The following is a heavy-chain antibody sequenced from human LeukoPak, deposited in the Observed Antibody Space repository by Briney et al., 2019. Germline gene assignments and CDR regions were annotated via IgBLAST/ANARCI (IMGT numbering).Heavy chain of an antibody. Sequence: SGPALVKPTQTLTLTCIFSGFSLSTSGMCVSWIRQPPGKGLEWIGYIYYSGSTNYNPSLKSRVTMSVDTSKNQFSLRLSSVTAADTAVYYCARGTSIVAGVIEYWGQGTQVTVSS. CDR1: GFSLSTSGMC. J-gene: IGHJ4*02. CDR2: IYYSGST. D-gene: IGHD1-26*01. CDR3: ARGTSIVAGVIEY. V-gene: IGHV4-61*08.